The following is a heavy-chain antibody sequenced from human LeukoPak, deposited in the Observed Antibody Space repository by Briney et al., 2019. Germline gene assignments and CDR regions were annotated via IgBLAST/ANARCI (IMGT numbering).Heavy chain of an antibody. V-gene: IGHV3-9*03. CDR3: AKDRYYDFWSGYYSFDY. Sequence: GRSLRLSCAASGFTFDDYAMHWVRQAPGKGLEWVSGISWNSGSVGYADSVKGRFTISRDNAKNSLYLQMNSLRAEDMASYYCAKDRYYDFWSGYYSFDYWGQGTLVTVSS. CDR2: ISWNSGSV. D-gene: IGHD3-3*01. J-gene: IGHJ4*02. CDR1: GFTFDDYA.